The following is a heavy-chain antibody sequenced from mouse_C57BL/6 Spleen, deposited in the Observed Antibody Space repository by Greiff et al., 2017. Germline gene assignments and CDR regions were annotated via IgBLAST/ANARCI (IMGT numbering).Heavy chain of an antibody. CDR1: GFTFSDYG. J-gene: IGHJ1*03. Sequence: EVQGVESGGGLVKPGGSLKLSCAASGFTFSDYGMHWVRQAPEKGLEWVAYISSGSSTIYNADTVKGRFTISRDNAKNTLFLQMTSLRSEDTAMYYCARGGYGSSYTYWYFDVWGTGTTVTVSS. D-gene: IGHD1-1*01. CDR3: ARGGYGSSYTYWYFDV. CDR2: ISSGSSTI. V-gene: IGHV5-17*01.